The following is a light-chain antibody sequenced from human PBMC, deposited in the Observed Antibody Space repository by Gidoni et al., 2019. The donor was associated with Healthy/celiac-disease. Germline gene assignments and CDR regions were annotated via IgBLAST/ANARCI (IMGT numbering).Light chain of an antibody. CDR3: CSYAGSSTYV. J-gene: IGLJ1*01. Sequence: QSALTQLASVSGHLGKSIPISCTGTSSDVGSYNLVSWYQQHPGKAPKLMIYESSKRISGVSNRFSGSKSGNTASLTISGLQAEDEADYYCCSYAGSSTYVFGTGTKVTVL. CDR2: ESS. CDR1: SSDVGSYNL. V-gene: IGLV2-23*01.